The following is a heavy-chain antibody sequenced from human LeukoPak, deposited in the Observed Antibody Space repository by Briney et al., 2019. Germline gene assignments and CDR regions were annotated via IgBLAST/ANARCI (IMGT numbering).Heavy chain of an antibody. CDR3: ARQPYSSTQYYFDY. J-gene: IGHJ4*02. CDR2: IYPGDPDT. D-gene: IGHD6-13*01. Sequence: GESLKISCTASGYSFTSYWIGWVRQMPGKGLEWMGIIYPGDPDTRYSPSFQGQVTISADKSISTAYLQWSSLKASDTAMYYCARQPYSSTQYYFDYWGQGTLVTVSS. CDR1: GYSFTSYW. V-gene: IGHV5-51*01.